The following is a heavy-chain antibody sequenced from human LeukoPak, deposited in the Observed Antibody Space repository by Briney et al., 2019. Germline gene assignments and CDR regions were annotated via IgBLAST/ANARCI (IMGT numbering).Heavy chain of an antibody. D-gene: IGHD3-10*01. J-gene: IGHJ4*02. CDR3: ASHPNVLLWFGEFHY. CDR1: GYSFTSYW. Sequence: GESLKISCKGSGYSFTSYWIGWGRQMPGKGLEWMGIIYPGDSDTRYSPSFQGQVTISADKSISTAYLQWSSLKASDTAMYYCASHPNVLLWFGEFHYWGQGTLVTVSS. CDR2: IYPGDSDT. V-gene: IGHV5-51*01.